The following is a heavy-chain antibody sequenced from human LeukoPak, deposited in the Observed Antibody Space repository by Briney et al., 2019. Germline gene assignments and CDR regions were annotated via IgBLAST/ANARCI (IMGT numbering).Heavy chain of an antibody. CDR1: GFTVSSIY. CDR3: ARRYTRYYFDY. J-gene: IGHJ4*02. V-gene: IGHV3-53*01. D-gene: IGHD5-18*01. Sequence: PGGSLRLSCAVSGFTVSSIYMSSVRQAPGKGLEWVSTIYSGGSTYYADSVKGRLTISRDNSKNTLYLQMNSLRAEDTAVYYCARRYTRYYFDYRRQGTLVTVSS. CDR2: IYSGGST.